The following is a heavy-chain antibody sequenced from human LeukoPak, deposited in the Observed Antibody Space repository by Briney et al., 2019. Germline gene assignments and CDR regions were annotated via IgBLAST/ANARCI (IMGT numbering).Heavy chain of an antibody. Sequence: GGSLRLSCAASGFTFSSYEMNWVRQAPGKGLEWVSYISSSGSTIYYADSVKGRFTISRDNAKNSLYLQMNSLRAEDTAVYYCARELTMVRGVSWFDPWGQGTLVTVSS. CDR2: ISSSGSTI. CDR3: ARELTMVRGVSWFDP. J-gene: IGHJ5*02. CDR1: GFTFSSYE. V-gene: IGHV3-48*03. D-gene: IGHD3-10*01.